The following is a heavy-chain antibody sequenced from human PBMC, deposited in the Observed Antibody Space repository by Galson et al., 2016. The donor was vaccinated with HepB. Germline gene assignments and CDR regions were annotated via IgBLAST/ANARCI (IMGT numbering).Heavy chain of an antibody. CDR2: IKQDGSEK. CDR3: ARDRGGTYSNCFDY. D-gene: IGHD1-26*01. V-gene: IGHV3-7*03. CDR1: GFTFRIYS. J-gene: IGHJ4*02. Sequence: SLRLSCAASGFTFRIYSMSWVRQAPGKGLEWVANIKQDGSEKYYVDSVKGRFTISRDNAKNSLYLQINSLSAEDTAVYYCARDRGGTYSNCFDYWGQGTMVTVSS.